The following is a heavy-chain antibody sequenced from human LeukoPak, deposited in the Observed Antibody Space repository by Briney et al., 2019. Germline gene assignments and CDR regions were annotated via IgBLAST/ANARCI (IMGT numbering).Heavy chain of an antibody. CDR3: ARERPDSRNLDS. V-gene: IGHV3-66*01. CDR1: GFIVRSNH. CDR2: TYSGDTT. J-gene: IGHJ4*02. Sequence: GGSLRLTCAAFGFIVRSNHINWVRQAPGKGLEWVSITYSGDTTYYADSVKGRFIISRDDSKNTLSLQMNDLRVEDTAVYYCARERPDSRNLDSWGRGALVTVSS. D-gene: IGHD1-14*01.